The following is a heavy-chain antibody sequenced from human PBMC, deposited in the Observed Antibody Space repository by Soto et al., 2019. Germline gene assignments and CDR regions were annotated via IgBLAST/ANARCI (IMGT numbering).Heavy chain of an antibody. V-gene: IGHV3-33*01. CDR3: ARGQLPAATTYFDF. CDR2: IWFDGSNK. J-gene: IGHJ4*02. D-gene: IGHD2-15*01. CDR1: GFTFSSYA. Sequence: QVHLVESGGGVVQPGGSLRLSCAASGFTFSSYAIHWVRQAPGKGLEWVAIIWFDGSNKYYADSVKGRFSISRDNSKNTLFLQMDSLRAEDTAVYYCARGQLPAATTYFDFWSQGTLVIVSS.